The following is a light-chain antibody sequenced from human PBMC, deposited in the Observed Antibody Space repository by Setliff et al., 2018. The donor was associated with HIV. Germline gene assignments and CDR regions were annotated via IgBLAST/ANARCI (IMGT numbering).Light chain of an antibody. Sequence: VLTQPPSVSAAPGQRVTISCSGSSSNIGNNYVSWYQQKLPGAAPKLLIYDNTERPSGIPDRFSGSKSGTSASLGITGLQTGDGADYYCATWDNSLSVVMFGGGTKVTVL. CDR1: SSNIGNNY. CDR2: DNT. J-gene: IGLJ3*02. CDR3: ATWDNSLSVVM. V-gene: IGLV1-51*01.